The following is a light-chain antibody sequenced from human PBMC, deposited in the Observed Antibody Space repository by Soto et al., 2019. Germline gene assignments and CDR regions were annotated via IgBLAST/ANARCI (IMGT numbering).Light chain of an antibody. J-gene: IGKJ2*01. Sequence: DIQMTQSPSSLSASVGDRVTITCRASQSISRYLNWYQHKPGKAPKLLVYYASSLQGGVPPRFGGSGSGTDFTLTISSLQPEDFAVYYCQQSYTTPSTFGQGTKLEIK. V-gene: IGKV1-39*01. CDR1: QSISRY. CDR3: QQSYTTPST. CDR2: YAS.